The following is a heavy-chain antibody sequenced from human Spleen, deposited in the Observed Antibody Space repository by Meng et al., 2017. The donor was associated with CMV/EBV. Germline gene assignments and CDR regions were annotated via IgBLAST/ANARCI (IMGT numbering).Heavy chain of an antibody. CDR2: LSYDGGHK. Sequence: TFSTYAMHWVRQAPGKGLEWVAVLSYDGGHKYYADTVRGRFTISRDISRNTVYLQMNSLRAEDTAVYYCARDPTQYYFHSSGYFPDYWGQGTLVTVSS. V-gene: IGHV3-30*04. CDR3: ARDPTQYYFHSSGYFPDY. J-gene: IGHJ4*02. CDR1: TFSTYA. D-gene: IGHD3-22*01.